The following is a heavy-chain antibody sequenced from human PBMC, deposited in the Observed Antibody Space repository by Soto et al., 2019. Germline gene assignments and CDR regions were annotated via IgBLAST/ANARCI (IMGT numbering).Heavy chain of an antibody. V-gene: IGHV1-46*01. Sequence: QGLEWMGIINPSGGSTSYAQKFQGRVTMTRDTSTSTVYMELSSLRSEDTAVYYCARPSAGGTYYYDISGYYSLRDPFYVFAFLVQGTLVIVSS. J-gene: IGHJ4*02. CDR2: INPSGGST. D-gene: IGHD3-22*01. CDR3: ARPSAGGTYYYDISGYYSLRDPFYVFAF.